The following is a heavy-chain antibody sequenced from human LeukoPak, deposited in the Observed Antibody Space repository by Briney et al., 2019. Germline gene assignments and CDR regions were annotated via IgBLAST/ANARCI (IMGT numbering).Heavy chain of an antibody. V-gene: IGHV3-48*04. Sequence: GGSLRLSCAASGFTFSSYAMSWVRQAPGKGLEWVSYISSSSSTIYYADSVKGRFTISRDNARNSVYLQMSRLTTEDTAVYYCATYSSLNRREFQYWGQGTLLTVSS. CDR2: ISSSSSTI. CDR3: ATYSSLNRREFQY. D-gene: IGHD3-22*01. J-gene: IGHJ1*01. CDR1: GFTFSSYA.